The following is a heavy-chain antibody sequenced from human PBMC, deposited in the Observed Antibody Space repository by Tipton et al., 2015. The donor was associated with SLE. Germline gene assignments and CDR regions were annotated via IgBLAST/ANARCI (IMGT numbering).Heavy chain of an antibody. CDR3: ARFGKNDVLVVVQH. V-gene: IGHV4-38-2*01. Sequence: TLSLTCAVYGGSFSGYYWGWIRQPPGKGLEWIGSIYHSGSTYYNPSLKSRVTISVDTSKNQFSLKLSSVTAADTAVYYCARFGKNDVLVVVQHWGQGTLVTVSS. J-gene: IGHJ1*01. CDR1: GGSFSGYY. D-gene: IGHD2-8*02. CDR2: IYHSGST.